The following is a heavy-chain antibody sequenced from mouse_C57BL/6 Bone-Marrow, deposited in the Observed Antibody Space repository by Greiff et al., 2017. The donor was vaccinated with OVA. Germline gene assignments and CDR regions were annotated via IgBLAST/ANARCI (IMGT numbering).Heavy chain of an antibody. CDR3: VRHGSSYFDY. CDR2: IRSKSNNYAT. J-gene: IGHJ2*01. CDR1: GFSFNTYA. D-gene: IGHD1-1*01. Sequence: GGGLVQPKGSLKLSCAASGFSFNTYAMNWVRQAPGKGLEWVARIRSKSNNYATYYADSVKDRFTISRDDSESMLYLQMNNLKTEDTAMYYCVRHGSSYFDYWGQGTTLTVSS. V-gene: IGHV10-1*01.